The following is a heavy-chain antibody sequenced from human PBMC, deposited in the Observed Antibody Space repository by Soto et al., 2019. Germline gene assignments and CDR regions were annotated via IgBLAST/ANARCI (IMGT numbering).Heavy chain of an antibody. V-gene: IGHV4-4*02. CDR3: ASRDPGTSVDY. J-gene: IGHJ4*02. CDR1: GGSFTSNNW. Sequence: SGGSFTSNNWWTWVRQPPGQGLEWIGEIYRTGSTNYNPSLKSRVTISLDKSENQFSLKVTSLTAADTAVYYCASRDPGTSVDYWGQGTLVTVSS. D-gene: IGHD1-7*01. CDR2: IYRTGST.